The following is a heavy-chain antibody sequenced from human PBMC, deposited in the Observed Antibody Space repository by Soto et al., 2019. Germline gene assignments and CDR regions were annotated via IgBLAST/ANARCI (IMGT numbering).Heavy chain of an antibody. CDR2: IWYGGGNE. CDR1: GFTFSDYA. CDR3: AGGDCGRTRCYGDYFDR. D-gene: IGHD2-2*01. Sequence: QVQLVESGGGVVQPGRSLRLSCAASGFTFSDYAMHWVRQAPGEGLEWVAVIWYGGGNEYYADSVEGRFAISRDNSKNTLYLQMNSLRAEDTAVYYCAGGDCGRTRCYGDYFDRWGQGTLVNVSS. V-gene: IGHV3-33*01. J-gene: IGHJ4*02.